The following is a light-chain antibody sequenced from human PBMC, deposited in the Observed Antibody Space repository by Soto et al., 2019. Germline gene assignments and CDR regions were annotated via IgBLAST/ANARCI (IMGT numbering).Light chain of an antibody. CDR3: QQSYNTLIT. CDR1: QSISSY. CDR2: AAS. Sequence: DIQMTQSPSSLSASVGDRVTITCRASQSISSYLNWYQQKPGKAPKVLIYAASSLQSGVPSRFSGSGSGTDFTLTISSLQPEDFATYYCQQSYNTLITFGQGTRLEIK. J-gene: IGKJ5*01. V-gene: IGKV1-39*01.